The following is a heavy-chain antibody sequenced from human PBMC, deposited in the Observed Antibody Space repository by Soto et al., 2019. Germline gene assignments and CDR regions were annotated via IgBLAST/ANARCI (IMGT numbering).Heavy chain of an antibody. CDR2: IYYSGST. CDR3: ARGYCSGGSCYNFYWYFDL. J-gene: IGHJ2*01. CDR1: GGSISSGGYY. D-gene: IGHD2-15*01. V-gene: IGHV4-31*03. Sequence: QVQLQESGPGLVKPSQTLSLTCTVSGGSISSGGYYWSWIRQHPGKVLEWIGYIYYSGSTYYNPSRKSRVTISVDTSKNHFSLKLSSVTAADTAVYYCARGYCSGGSCYNFYWYFDLWGRGTLVTVSS.